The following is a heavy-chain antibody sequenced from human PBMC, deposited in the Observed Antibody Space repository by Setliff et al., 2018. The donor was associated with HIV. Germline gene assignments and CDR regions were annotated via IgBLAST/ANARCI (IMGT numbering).Heavy chain of an antibody. V-gene: IGHV1-46*01. Sequence: GASVQVSCKASGYTFTSYYIHWVRQAPGQGLEWMGVIHPSGGSTSYAQKFQGRVTMTRDTSTSTVYMELSSLISEDTALYYCARDRGSYYEGSYYYYGMDVWGQGTTVTVSS. CDR1: GYTFTSYY. D-gene: IGHD1-26*01. CDR2: IHPSGGST. CDR3: ARDRGSYYEGSYYYYGMDV. J-gene: IGHJ6*02.